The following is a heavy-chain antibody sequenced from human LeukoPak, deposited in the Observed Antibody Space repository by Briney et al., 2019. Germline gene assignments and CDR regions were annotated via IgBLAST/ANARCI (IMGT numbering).Heavy chain of an antibody. J-gene: IGHJ4*02. Sequence: SQTLSLTCAVSGGSISRGGHSWSWIRQPPGKGLEWIGYIYHSGSTYYNPSLKSRVAISVDRSKNQFSLKLSSVTAADTAVYYCASRYSYGEIWGQGTLVTVSS. V-gene: IGHV4-30-2*01. CDR2: IYHSGST. CDR1: GGSISRGGHS. D-gene: IGHD5-18*01. CDR3: ASRYSYGEI.